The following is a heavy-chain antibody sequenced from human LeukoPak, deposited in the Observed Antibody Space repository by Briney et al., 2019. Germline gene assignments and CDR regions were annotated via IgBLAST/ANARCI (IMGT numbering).Heavy chain of an antibody. J-gene: IGHJ5*02. CDR2: IYYSGST. D-gene: IGHD3-22*01. CDR1: GGSISSYY. CDR3: AREVYYYDSSGKDNWFDP. V-gene: IGHV4-59*01. Sequence: PSETLSLTCTVSGGSISSYYWSWIRQAPGKGLEWIGYIYYSGSTNYNPSLKSRVIISVDTSKNQFSLKLSSVTAADTAVYYCAREVYYYDSSGKDNWFDPWGQGTLVTVSS.